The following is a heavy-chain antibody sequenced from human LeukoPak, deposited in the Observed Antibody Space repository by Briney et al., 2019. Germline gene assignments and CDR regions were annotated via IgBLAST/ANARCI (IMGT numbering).Heavy chain of an antibody. V-gene: IGHV3-48*01. CDR2: ISSSSSTI. CDR3: ARDPPTYSGSYHDY. Sequence: PGGSLRLSCVASEFTLSYYWMSWVRQAPGKGLEWVSYISSSSSTIYYADSVKGRFTISRDNAKNSLYLQMNSLRAEDTAVYYCARDPPTYSGSYHDYWGQGTLVTVSS. CDR1: EFTLSYYW. J-gene: IGHJ4*02. D-gene: IGHD1-26*01.